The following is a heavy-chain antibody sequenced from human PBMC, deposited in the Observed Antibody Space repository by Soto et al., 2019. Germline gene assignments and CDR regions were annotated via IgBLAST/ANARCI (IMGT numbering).Heavy chain of an antibody. J-gene: IGHJ4*02. D-gene: IGHD6-25*01. CDR3: ARIGGYHGPLDY. CDR2: TYHRGST. CDR1: GVSISSYF. Sequence: KRSETLSLTXPVSGVSISSYFWSWIRQAPGRGLEWIGYTYHRGSTNYSPSLKSRVAISLDTSENQFSLKVNSVTAADTAVYYCARIGGYHGPLDYWGQGTPVTVSS. V-gene: IGHV4-59*01.